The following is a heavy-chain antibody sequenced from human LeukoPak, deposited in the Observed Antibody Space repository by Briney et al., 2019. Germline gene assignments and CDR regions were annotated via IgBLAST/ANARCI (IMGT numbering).Heavy chain of an antibody. CDR2: IYYSGST. CDR1: GGSISSYY. V-gene: IGHV4-59*01. J-gene: IGHJ4*01. CDR3: AKISPWSVDY. Sequence: KPSESLSLTCTVSGGSISSYYWSSVRQPPGKGLEWVGYIYYSGSTNYNPSLKSRVTISVDTSKNQFSLKLSSVTAADTSVHYCAKISPWSVDYCGKGTPVTVSS. D-gene: IGHD2-8*02.